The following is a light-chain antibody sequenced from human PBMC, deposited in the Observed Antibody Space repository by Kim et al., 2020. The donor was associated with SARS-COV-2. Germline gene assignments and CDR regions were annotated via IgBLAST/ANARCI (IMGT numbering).Light chain of an antibody. CDR3: QNTYSTVRA. CDR1: LTIRSY. Sequence: ASVGDRVISTCRASLTIRSYLNWYQQKPGKAPKLLIYAASSLHSGVPSRFSGSGSGTEFTLTITSLQPEDFATYYCQNTYSTVRAFGPGTKVDIK. CDR2: AAS. J-gene: IGKJ3*01. V-gene: IGKV1-39*01.